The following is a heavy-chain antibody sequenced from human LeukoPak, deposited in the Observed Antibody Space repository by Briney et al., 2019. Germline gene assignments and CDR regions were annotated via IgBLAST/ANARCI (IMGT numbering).Heavy chain of an antibody. Sequence: SETLSLTCTVSGGSISSSSYYWGWIRQPPGKGLQWIGSIYYSGSTYYNPSLKSRVTISVDTSKNQFSLKLSSVTAADTAVYYCARHPTPLRYYYDSSGYYYFDYWGQGTLVTVSS. CDR2: IYYSGST. CDR3: ARHPTPLRYYYDSSGYYYFDY. D-gene: IGHD3-22*01. V-gene: IGHV4-39*01. J-gene: IGHJ4*02. CDR1: GGSISSSSYY.